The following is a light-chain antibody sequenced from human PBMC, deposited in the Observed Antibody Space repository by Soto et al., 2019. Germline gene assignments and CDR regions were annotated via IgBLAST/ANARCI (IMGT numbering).Light chain of an antibody. CDR1: QDIDKY. J-gene: IGKJ5*01. CDR3: QQYYDLPIT. V-gene: IGKV1-33*01. CDR2: DVT. Sequence: DIQMTQSPSSLSASVGDRVTITCQASQDIDKYLNWYQQKPGKAPKLLIDDVTNLETGVPSRFSGSGSGKHFTFTIGSQQPEDIASYYCQQYYDLPITFGRGTRLEIK.